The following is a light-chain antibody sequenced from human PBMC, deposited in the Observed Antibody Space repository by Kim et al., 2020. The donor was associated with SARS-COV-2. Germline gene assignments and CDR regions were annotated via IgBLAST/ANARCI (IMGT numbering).Light chain of an antibody. CDR2: DVS. V-gene: IGLV2-14*03. Sequence: QPITISCTGTSSDVGGYNYVSWYQQHPGKAPKLMIYDVSNRPSGVSNRFSGSKSGNTASLTISGLQAEDEADYYCSSYTSSSTYVFGTGTKVTVL. CDR1: SSDVGGYNY. J-gene: IGLJ1*01. CDR3: SSYTSSSTYV.